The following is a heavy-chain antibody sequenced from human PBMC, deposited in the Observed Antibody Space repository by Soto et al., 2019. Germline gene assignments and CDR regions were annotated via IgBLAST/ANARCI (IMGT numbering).Heavy chain of an antibody. CDR3: ARMDTSGWLGY. Sequence: QVQLQQWGAGLLKPSETLSLTCAVYDEYFRDYYWSWIRQPPGKGLEWIGEINHSGTTNYNPSLESTVTISVDTSNNQFALKLSSVTVADTAVYYSARMDTSGWLGYWGQGTLVTVSS. D-gene: IGHD6-19*01. CDR2: INHSGTT. V-gene: IGHV4-34*01. CDR1: DEYFRDYY. J-gene: IGHJ4*02.